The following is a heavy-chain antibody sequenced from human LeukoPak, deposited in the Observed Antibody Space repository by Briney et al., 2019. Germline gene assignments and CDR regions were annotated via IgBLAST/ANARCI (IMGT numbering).Heavy chain of an antibody. J-gene: IGHJ6*02. D-gene: IGHD3-16*02. CDR3: ARVLSTYYYYGMDV. V-gene: IGHV1-8*02. CDR1: GYTFTNYY. CDR2: MNPNSGNT. Sequence: GASVKVSCKASGYTFTNYYIHWVRQAPGQGLEWMGWMNPNSGNTGYAQKFQGRVTMTRNTSISTAYMELSSLRSDNTAVYYCARVLSTYYYYGMDVWGQGTTVTVSS.